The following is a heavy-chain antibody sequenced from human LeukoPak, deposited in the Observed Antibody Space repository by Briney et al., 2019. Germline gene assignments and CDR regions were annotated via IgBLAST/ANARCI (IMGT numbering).Heavy chain of an antibody. J-gene: IGHJ3*02. Sequence: SGPTLVNPTQTLTLTCTFSGFSLSTSGVGVGWIRQPPGKALEWLALIYWDDDKRYSPSLKSRLTITKDTSKNQVVLTMTNMDPVDTATYYCAHWYYYDSSGYSMPDAFDIWGQGTMVTVSS. CDR1: GFSLSTSGVG. CDR2: IYWDDDK. D-gene: IGHD3-22*01. V-gene: IGHV2-5*02. CDR3: AHWYYYDSSGYSMPDAFDI.